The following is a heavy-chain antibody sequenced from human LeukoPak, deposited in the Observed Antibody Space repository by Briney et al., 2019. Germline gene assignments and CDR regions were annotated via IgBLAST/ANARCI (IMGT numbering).Heavy chain of an antibody. Sequence: GSLRLSCAASGFTFSNYAMSWVRQSPGMGLEWIGEVDHSGSTKYNPSLKSRVTISPDASKNQFSLRLRSVTAADTAVYYCARDGGYCSGGSCYSFFQYWGQGNLVTVSS. J-gene: IGHJ1*01. V-gene: IGHV4-34*01. CDR3: ARDGGYCSGGSCYSFFQY. CDR1: GFTFSNYA. CDR2: VDHSGST. D-gene: IGHD2-15*01.